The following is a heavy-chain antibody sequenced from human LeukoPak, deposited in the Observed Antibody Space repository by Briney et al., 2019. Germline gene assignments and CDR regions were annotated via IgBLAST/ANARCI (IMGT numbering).Heavy chain of an antibody. V-gene: IGHV4-39*01. J-gene: IGHJ4*02. CDR1: GDSISSGSYY. CDR3: ARLCSYYYDSSAYPYYFDY. CDR2: IYCSGST. D-gene: IGHD3-22*01. Sequence: PSETLSLTCTVSGDSISSGSYYWGWIRQPPGKALEWIGSIYCSGSTYYNPSLKSRVTISVDTSKNQFSLKLSSVTAADTAVYFCARLCSYYYDSSAYPYYFDYWGQGTLVTVSS.